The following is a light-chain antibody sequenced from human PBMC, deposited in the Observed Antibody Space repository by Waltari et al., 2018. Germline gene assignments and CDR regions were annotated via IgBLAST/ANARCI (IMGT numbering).Light chain of an antibody. CDR3: AAWDVSLNALI. V-gene: IGLV1-36*01. CDR2: YDD. Sequence: QSALTQPPSVSGAPRQRVTISCSGSSSNIGDSAVNRYQQFPGKSPKLVIYYDDLLPSGVSDRFSGSKSGSSASLAISGLQSEDEALYFCAAWDVSLNALIFGGGTKLTVL. CDR1: SSNIGDSA. J-gene: IGLJ2*01.